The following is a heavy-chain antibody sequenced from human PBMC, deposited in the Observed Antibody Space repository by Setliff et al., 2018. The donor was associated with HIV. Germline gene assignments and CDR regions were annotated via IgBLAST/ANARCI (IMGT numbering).Heavy chain of an antibody. CDR1: GFTFSTYW. CDR2: IWYDGSNK. J-gene: IGHJ6*02. Sequence: GGSLRLSCAASGFTFSTYWMHWVRQAPGKGLEWVAVIWYDGSNKYYADSVKGRFTISRDNSKNTLYLQMNSLRAEDTAVYYCAKDHYGMDVWGQGITVTVSS. V-gene: IGHV3-30*02. CDR3: AKDHYGMDV.